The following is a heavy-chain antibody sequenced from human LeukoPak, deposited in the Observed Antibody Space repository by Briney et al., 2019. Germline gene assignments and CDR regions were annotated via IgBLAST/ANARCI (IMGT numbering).Heavy chain of an antibody. CDR1: GFRFSSYG. CDR2: IQNDGTKK. CDR3: AKDAATHGWFDS. V-gene: IGHV3-30*02. D-gene: IGHD6-25*01. Sequence: GSLRLSFAASGFRFSSYGMNWVRQAPGNGLEWVSFIQNDGTKKCYADFVKGRFTISRENSVNTLYLQMDSLRPEDTAVYYCAKDAATHGWFDSWGQVTLVTVSS. J-gene: IGHJ5*01.